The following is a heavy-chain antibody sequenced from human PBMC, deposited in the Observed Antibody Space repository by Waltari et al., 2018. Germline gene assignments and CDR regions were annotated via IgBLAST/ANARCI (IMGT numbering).Heavy chain of an antibody. Sequence: QVQLVESGGGVVQPGRSLRLTCAASGFTFSSYAMHRVRQAPGKGLEWVAGISYDGSNNYYADSVKGRFTISRDNSKHTLYLQMNSLRAEDTAVYYCASATQVLVTPFDIWGQGTMVTVSS. V-gene: IGHV3-30-3*01. CDR3: ASATQVLVTPFDI. D-gene: IGHD4-4*01. J-gene: IGHJ3*02. CDR1: GFTFSSYA. CDR2: ISYDGSNN.